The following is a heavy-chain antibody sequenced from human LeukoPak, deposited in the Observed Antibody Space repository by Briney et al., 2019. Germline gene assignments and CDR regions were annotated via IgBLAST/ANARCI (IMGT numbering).Heavy chain of an antibody. D-gene: IGHD6-19*01. Sequence: GGSLRLSCAASGFTFSSYAMHWVRQAPGKGLEWVAVISYDGSNKYYADSVKGRFTISGDNSKNTLYLQMNSLRGEDTAVYYCARLERQWLQADYWGQGTLVTVSS. CDR3: ARLERQWLQADY. CDR2: ISYDGSNK. J-gene: IGHJ4*02. V-gene: IGHV3-30-3*01. CDR1: GFTFSSYA.